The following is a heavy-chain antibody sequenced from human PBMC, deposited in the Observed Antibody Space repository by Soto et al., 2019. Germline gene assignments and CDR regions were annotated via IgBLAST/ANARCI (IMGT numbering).Heavy chain of an antibody. J-gene: IGHJ6*02. D-gene: IGHD5-18*01. V-gene: IGHV5-51*01. Sequence: PGESLKISCKGSGYNFATCWIAWVRQLPGKGPEWMGIIYPGDSDTSYSPSFQGQVTISVDKSISTAYLQWNSLKASDTAVYYCARRGYSYGLDVWGQGTKVTVSS. CDR3: ARRGYSYGLDV. CDR2: IYPGDSDT. CDR1: GYNFATCW.